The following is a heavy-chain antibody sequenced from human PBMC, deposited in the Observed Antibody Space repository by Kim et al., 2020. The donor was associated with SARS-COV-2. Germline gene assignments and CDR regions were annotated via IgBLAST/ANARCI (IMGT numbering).Heavy chain of an antibody. CDR3: ARVHYRGYPAAITRYNNYLDY. J-gene: IGHJ4*02. V-gene: IGHV4-34*01. CDR2: INHSGST. Sequence: SETLSLTCAVYGGSFSGYYWSWIRQPPGKGLEWIGEINHSGSTNYNPSLKSRVTISVDTSKNQFSLKLSSVTAADTAVYYCARVHYRGYPAAITRYNNYLDYWGQGTLVTVSS. D-gene: IGHD2-2*01. CDR1: GGSFSGYY.